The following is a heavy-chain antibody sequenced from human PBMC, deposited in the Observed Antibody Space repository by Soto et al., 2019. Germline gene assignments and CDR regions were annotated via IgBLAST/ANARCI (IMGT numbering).Heavy chain of an antibody. Sequence: EVQLVESGGGLVQPGGSLRLSCAASGFTFSSYWMHWVRQAPGKGLVWVSRINSDGSSTSYADSVKGRFTISRDNAKNTLYLQMNSLSAEDTAVYYCARGRDGYKMSYGMDVWGQGTTVTVSS. D-gene: IGHD5-12*01. CDR3: ARGRDGYKMSYGMDV. V-gene: IGHV3-74*01. CDR1: GFTFSSYW. CDR2: INSDGSST. J-gene: IGHJ6*02.